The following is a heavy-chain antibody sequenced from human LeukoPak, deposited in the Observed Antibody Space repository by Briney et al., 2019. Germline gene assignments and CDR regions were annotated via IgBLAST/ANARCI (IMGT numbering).Heavy chain of an antibody. CDR2: IFYSGST. CDR3: ARVGPLEHLALDC. D-gene: IGHD1-1*01. Sequence: SETLSLTCTVSGGPISTYYWTWIRQPPGKGLEWIGYIFYSGSTNYNPSLKSRVTISVDTSKNQFSLKLSSVTAADTALYYCARVGPLEHLALDCWGQGILVTVSS. CDR1: GGPISTYY. V-gene: IGHV4-59*01. J-gene: IGHJ4*02.